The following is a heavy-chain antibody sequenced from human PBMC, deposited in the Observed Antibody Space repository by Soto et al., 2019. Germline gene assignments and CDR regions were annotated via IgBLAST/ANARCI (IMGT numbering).Heavy chain of an antibody. CDR2: INPSGGST. D-gene: IGHD2-21*01. V-gene: IGHV1-46*01. CDR3: AREAPHPSSGLVYYYYYGMDV. J-gene: IGHJ6*02. Sequence: QVQLVQSGAEVKKPGASVKVSCKASGYTFTSYYMHWVRQAPGQGLAWRGIINPSGGSTSYGQKFQGRVTRTRDTSTSTVDRELSSLRSEDTAVYYCAREAPHPSSGLVYYYYYGMDVWGQGTTVTVSS. CDR1: GYTFTSYY.